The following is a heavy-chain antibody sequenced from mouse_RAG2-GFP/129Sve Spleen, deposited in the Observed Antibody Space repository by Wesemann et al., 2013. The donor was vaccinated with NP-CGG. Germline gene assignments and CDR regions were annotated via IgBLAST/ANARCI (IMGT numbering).Heavy chain of an antibody. CDR3: ARWNYDYDEAFAY. Sequence: QVQLQQSGPELVRPGVSVKISCKGSGYTFTDYAMHWVKQSHAKSLEWIGVISTYSGNTNYNQKFKGKATMTVDKSSSTAYMELARLTSEDSAIYYCARWNYDYDEAFAYWGQGTLVTVSA. D-gene: IGHD2-4*01. CDR1: GYTFTDYA. V-gene: IGHV1-67*01. J-gene: IGHJ3*01. CDR2: ISTYSGNT.